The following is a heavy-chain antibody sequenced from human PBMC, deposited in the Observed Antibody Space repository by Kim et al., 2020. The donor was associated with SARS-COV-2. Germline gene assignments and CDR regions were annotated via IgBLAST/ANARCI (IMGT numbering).Heavy chain of an antibody. D-gene: IGHD1-26*01. V-gene: IGHV4-39*07. CDR3: ARGVGGSTLFDP. J-gene: IGHJ5*02. Sequence: YYNPALKSRVTISVDTSKNQFSLKLSSVTAADTAVYYCARGVGGSTLFDPWGQGTLVTVSS.